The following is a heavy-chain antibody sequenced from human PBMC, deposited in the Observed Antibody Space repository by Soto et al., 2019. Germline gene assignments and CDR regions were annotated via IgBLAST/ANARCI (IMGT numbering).Heavy chain of an antibody. J-gene: IGHJ3*02. CDR1: GGSISSGGYY. V-gene: IGHV4-31*03. CDR3: AAIPGRDGYNWCAFDI. CDR2: IYNSGST. Sequence: SETLSLTCTVSGGSISSGGYYWSWIRQHPGKGLEWIGYIYNSGSTFYNPSLKSRVTISVDTSKNQFSLKLSSVTAADTAVYYCAAIPGRDGYNWCAFDIWGQGTMVTVSS. D-gene: IGHD5-12*01.